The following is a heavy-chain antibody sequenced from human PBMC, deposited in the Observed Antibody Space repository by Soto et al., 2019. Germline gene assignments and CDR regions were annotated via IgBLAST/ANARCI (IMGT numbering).Heavy chain of an antibody. J-gene: IGHJ6*02. V-gene: IGHV3-33*01. CDR3: ARVLVVYAPYGMDV. D-gene: IGHD2-8*02. CDR1: GFTFSSYG. Sequence: GGSLRLSCAASGFTFSSYGMHWVRQAPGKGLEWVAVIWYDGSNKYYADSVKGRFTISRDNSKNTLYLQMNSLRAEDTAVYYCARVLVVYAPYGMDVWGQGTTVTVSS. CDR2: IWYDGSNK.